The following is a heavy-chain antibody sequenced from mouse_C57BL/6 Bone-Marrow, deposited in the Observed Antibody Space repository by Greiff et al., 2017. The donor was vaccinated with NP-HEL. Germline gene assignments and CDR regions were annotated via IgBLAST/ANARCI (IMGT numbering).Heavy chain of an antibody. Sequence: QVQLQQSGAELARPGASVKLSCKASGYTFTSYGISWVKQRTGQGLEWIGEIYPRSGNTYYNEKFKGKATLTSDKSSSTASMELRSLTSADSAVFFGARYYYYSSYWSFDVWDTGTTVTVTS. V-gene: IGHV1-81*01. CDR1: GYTFTSYG. D-gene: IGHD1-1*01. CDR2: IYPRSGNT. J-gene: IGHJ1*03. CDR3: ARYYYYSSYWSFDV.